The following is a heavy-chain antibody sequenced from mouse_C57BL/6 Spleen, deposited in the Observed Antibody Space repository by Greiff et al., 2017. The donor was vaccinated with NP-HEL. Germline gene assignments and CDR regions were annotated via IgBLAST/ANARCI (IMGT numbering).Heavy chain of an antibody. D-gene: IGHD1-1*01. V-gene: IGHV1-50*01. Sequence: QVQLQQPGAELVKPGASVKLSCKASGYTFTSYWMQWVKQRPGQGLEWIGEIDPSDSYTNYNQKFKGKATLTVDTSSSAAYMQLSSLTSEDSAVYYCARSNYYGSSYRYFDVWGTETTVTVSS. CDR1: GYTFTSYW. CDR2: IDPSDSYT. CDR3: ARSNYYGSSYRYFDV. J-gene: IGHJ1*03.